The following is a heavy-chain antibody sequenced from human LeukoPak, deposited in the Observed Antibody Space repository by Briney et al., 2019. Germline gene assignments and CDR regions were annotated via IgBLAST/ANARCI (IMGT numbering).Heavy chain of an antibody. V-gene: IGHV3-30-3*01. CDR1: GFTFSSYA. D-gene: IGHD3-10*01. CDR3: ASSLVLWSPLDY. CDR2: ISYDGSNK. J-gene: IGHJ4*02. Sequence: GGSLRLSCAASGFTFSSYAMSWVRQAPGKGLEWVGVISYDGSNKYYADSVKGRFTISRDNSKNTLYLQMNSLRAEDTAVYYCASSLVLWSPLDYWGQGTLVTVSS.